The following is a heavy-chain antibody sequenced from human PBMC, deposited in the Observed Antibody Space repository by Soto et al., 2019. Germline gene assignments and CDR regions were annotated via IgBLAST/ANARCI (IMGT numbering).Heavy chain of an antibody. CDR1: GGSVRGYY. V-gene: IGHV4-59*02. D-gene: IGHD5-12*01. CDR2: VYYSGST. J-gene: IGHJ6*02. Sequence: PSETLSLTCIVSGGSVRGYYWTWIRQPSGKGLEWIGHVYYSGSTNYNPSLKSRVSISVDRSKNQSSLKMTSVTAADTAVYFCARAEWLQHFYYYGMDVWGQGTTVTVSS. CDR3: ARAEWLQHFYYYGMDV.